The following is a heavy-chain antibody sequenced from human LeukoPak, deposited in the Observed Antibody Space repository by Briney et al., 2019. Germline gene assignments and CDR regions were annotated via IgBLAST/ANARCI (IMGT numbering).Heavy chain of an antibody. J-gene: IGHJ4*02. V-gene: IGHV3-72*01. CDR3: ARVGRYKEGFDY. CDR1: GFTFSNAW. Sequence: GGSLRLSCAASGFTFSNAWMSWVRQAPGKGLEWVGRTRNKANSYTTEYAASVKGRFTISRDDSKNSLYLQMNSLKTEDTAVYYCARVGRYKEGFDYWGQGTLVTVSS. D-gene: IGHD3-9*01. CDR2: TRNKANSYTT.